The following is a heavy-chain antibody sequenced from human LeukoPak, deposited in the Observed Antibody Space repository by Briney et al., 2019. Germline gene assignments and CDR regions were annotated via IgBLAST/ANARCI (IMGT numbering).Heavy chain of an antibody. CDR1: GFTFSSYA. J-gene: IGHJ4*02. D-gene: IGHD3-3*01. V-gene: IGHV3-30*04. CDR2: ISYDGSNK. Sequence: GGSLRLSCAASGFTFSSYAMHWVRQAPGKGLEWVAVISYDGSNKYYADSVKGRFTISRDNSKNTLYLQMNSLRAEDTAVYYCARVITYYDFWSGYSIVGYFGYWGQGTLVTVSS. CDR3: ARVITYYDFWSGYSIVGYFGY.